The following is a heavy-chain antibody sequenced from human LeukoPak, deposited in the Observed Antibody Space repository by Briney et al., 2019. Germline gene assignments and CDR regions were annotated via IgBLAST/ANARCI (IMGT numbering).Heavy chain of an antibody. V-gene: IGHV3-23*01. CDR2: ISGSGGST. CDR3: APNTGLMAS. CDR1: GFTFSSDA. D-gene: IGHD2-8*01. Sequence: GGSLRVSCAASGFTFSSDAMSWVRQAPGKGLEWVSAISGSGGSTYYADSVKGRYTISRDNSKNTLYLQMNSLRAEDTAVYYCAPNTGLMASWGQGTLVTVSS. J-gene: IGHJ5*02.